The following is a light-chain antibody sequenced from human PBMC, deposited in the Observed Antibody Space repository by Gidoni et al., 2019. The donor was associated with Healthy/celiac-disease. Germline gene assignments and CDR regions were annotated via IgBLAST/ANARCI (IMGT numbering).Light chain of an antibody. CDR2: DAS. CDR3: QQRSNWTPWT. V-gene: IGKV3-11*01. CDR1: QSVSSY. Sequence: EIVLTQSPATLSLSPGERPTLPCRASQSVSSYLAWYQQKPGQAPRLLSYDASNRATGIPARLSGSGSGTDFTLTSSSLEPEDVAVYYCQQRSNWTPWTFGQGTKVEIK. J-gene: IGKJ1*01.